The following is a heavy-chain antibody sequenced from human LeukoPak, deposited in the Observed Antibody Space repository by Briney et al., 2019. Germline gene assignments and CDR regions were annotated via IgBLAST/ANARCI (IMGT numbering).Heavy chain of an antibody. V-gene: IGHV4-4*09. CDR3: ARLLVVTHTWFDP. D-gene: IGHD4-23*01. CDR2: IYTGGSN. CDR1: GGSISSYY. Sequence: PSGTLSLTCTVSGGSISSYYWSWIRQPPGKGLEWIGYIYTGGSNNYNPSLESRVIISVDTSKNEFSLKLSSVTAADTAEYYCARLLVVTHTWFDPWRQGTLVTVYS. J-gene: IGHJ5*02.